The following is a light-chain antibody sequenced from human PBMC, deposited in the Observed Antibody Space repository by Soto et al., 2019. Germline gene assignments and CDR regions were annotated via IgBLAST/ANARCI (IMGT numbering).Light chain of an antibody. CDR2: GAS. CDR3: QQYGDPPIT. V-gene: IGKV3-20*01. CDR1: QSVSSNY. J-gene: IGKJ5*01. Sequence: EIVLTQSPGTLSLSPGERATLSCRASQSVSSNYLAWYQQKPGQAPRLLIYGASNRATGIPDRFSGSGSGTEFTLTISRLAPGDLAVFYCQQYGDPPITFGQGTRLEIK.